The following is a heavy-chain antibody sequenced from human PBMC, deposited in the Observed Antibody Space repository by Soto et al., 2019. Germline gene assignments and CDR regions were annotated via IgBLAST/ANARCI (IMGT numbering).Heavy chain of an antibody. CDR3: AKDTGRGGGSVFDY. CDR1: GFIFSNYA. V-gene: IGHV3-23*02. CDR2: ISGSGADT. J-gene: IGHJ4*02. Sequence: GGSLRLSCAPSGFIFSNYAMSWVRQARGKGLEWVSAISGSGADTYYKESVKGRFTISRDNFKNTLYLQMNSLRAEDTAVYYCAKDTGRGGGSVFDYWGQGTLVTVSS. D-gene: IGHD2-15*01.